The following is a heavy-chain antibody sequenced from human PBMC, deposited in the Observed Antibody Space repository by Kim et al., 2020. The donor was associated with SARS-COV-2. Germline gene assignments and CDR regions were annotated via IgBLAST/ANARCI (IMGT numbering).Heavy chain of an antibody. J-gene: IGHJ3*02. D-gene: IGHD3-16*01. CDR1: GFTFSDHY. CDR2: TRNKANSYTT. Sequence: GGSLRLSCAASGFTFSDHYMDWVRQAPGKGLEWVGRTRNKANSYTTEYAASVKGRFTISRDDSKNSLYLQMNSLKTEDTAVYYCARWRSSPPGSMGAFDIWGQGTMVTVSS. V-gene: IGHV3-72*01. CDR3: ARWRSSPPGSMGAFDI.